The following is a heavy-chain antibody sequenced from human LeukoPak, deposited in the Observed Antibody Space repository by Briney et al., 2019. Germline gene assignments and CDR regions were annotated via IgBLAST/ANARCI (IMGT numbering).Heavy chain of an antibody. V-gene: IGHV4-59*01. Sequence: SETLSLTCTVSGGSISSYYWSWIRQPPGKGLEWVGYIYYSGNTNYNPSLKSRLTISVDTSKNQFSLKLSSVTAADTAVYYCARGVYSGSPDAFDIWGQGTMVTVSS. CDR1: GGSISSYY. CDR2: IYYSGNT. CDR3: ARGVYSGSPDAFDI. J-gene: IGHJ3*02. D-gene: IGHD1-26*01.